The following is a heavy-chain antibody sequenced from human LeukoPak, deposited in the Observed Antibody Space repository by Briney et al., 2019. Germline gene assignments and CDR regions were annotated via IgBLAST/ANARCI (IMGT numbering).Heavy chain of an antibody. Sequence: GASVKASCKASGYTFTSYYMHWVRQAPGQGLEWMGIINPSGGSTSYAQKFQGRVTMTRDTSTSTVYMELSSLRSEDTAVYYCALGRVAGPFDYWGQGTLVTVSS. V-gene: IGHV1-46*01. CDR1: GYTFTSYY. D-gene: IGHD6-19*01. J-gene: IGHJ4*02. CDR2: INPSGGST. CDR3: ALGRVAGPFDY.